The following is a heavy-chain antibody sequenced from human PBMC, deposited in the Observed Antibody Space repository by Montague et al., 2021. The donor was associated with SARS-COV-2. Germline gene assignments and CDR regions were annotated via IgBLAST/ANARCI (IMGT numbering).Heavy chain of an antibody. CDR3: TRDYRSIVGDGLDI. CDR2: ISDSSTTK. J-gene: IGHJ3*02. V-gene: IGHV3-11*04. Sequence: SLRLSCAASGFMFSDYDMSWVRQAPGKGLEWVSYISDSSTTKDYAGSVKGRFTISRDNAKKSLYLQMNSLRVEDTAVYYCTRDYRSIVGDGLDIWGQGTKVTVSS. CDR1: GFMFSDYD. D-gene: IGHD3-16*02.